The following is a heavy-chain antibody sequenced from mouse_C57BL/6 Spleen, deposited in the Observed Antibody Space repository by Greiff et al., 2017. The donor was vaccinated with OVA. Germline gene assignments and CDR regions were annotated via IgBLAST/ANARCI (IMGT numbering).Heavy chain of an antibody. Sequence: VQLQQSGTVLARPGASVKLSCKTSGYTFTSYWMHWVKQRPGQGLEWIGAIYPGNSDTRYNQKFKGKAKLTAVTSASTAYMELSSLTNEDSAVYYCTRWEELVFDYWGQGTTLTVSS. CDR3: TRWEELVFDY. CDR1: GYTFTSYW. V-gene: IGHV1-5*01. CDR2: IYPGNSDT. J-gene: IGHJ2*01. D-gene: IGHD4-1*01.